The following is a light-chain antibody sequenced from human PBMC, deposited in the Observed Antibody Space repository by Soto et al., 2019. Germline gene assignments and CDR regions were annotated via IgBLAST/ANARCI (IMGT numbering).Light chain of an antibody. CDR1: QSVGSF. J-gene: IGKJ1*01. CDR3: QQRSNWPS. V-gene: IGKV3-11*01. Sequence: EIVLTQSPATLSLSPGERATLSCRASQSVGSFLAWYQQKPGQAPRLLIYDTSIRATGIPAGFIGSGSGTDFTLTISSLEPEDFAVYYCQQRSNWPSFGQGTKVDIK. CDR2: DTS.